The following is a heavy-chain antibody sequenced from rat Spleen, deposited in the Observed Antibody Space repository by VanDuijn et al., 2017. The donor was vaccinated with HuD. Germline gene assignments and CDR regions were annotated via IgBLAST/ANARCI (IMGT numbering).Heavy chain of an antibody. D-gene: IGHD4-3*01. V-gene: IGHV5-20*01. CDR3: TTDFPPNSGPYYVMDA. CDR1: GFTFSNYD. J-gene: IGHJ4*01. CDR2: ISYDGSST. Sequence: EVQLVESGGGLVQPGRSMKLSCAASGFTFSNYDMAWVRQAPTKGLEWVASISYDGSSTYYRDSVKGRFTISRDNAKSTLYLQMDSLRSEDTATYYCTTDFPPNSGPYYVMDAWGQGASVTVSS.